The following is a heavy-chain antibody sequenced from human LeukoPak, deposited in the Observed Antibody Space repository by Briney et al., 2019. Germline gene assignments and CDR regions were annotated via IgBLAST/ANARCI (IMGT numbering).Heavy chain of an antibody. J-gene: IGHJ6*02. CDR2: IHYSGKA. CDR1: GGSISGYY. CDR3: MGV. Sequence: SETLSLTCTVSGGSISGYYCTWIRQPPGKGLEWIGQIHYSGKADYNPSLRSRITISVDTSKNQMSLKLSSVTAADTAVYYDMGVWGQGTTVTVS. V-gene: IGHV4-59*01.